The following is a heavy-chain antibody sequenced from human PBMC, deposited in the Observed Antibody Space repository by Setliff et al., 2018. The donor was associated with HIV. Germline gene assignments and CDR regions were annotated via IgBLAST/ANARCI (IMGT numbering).Heavy chain of an antibody. D-gene: IGHD3-9*01. CDR1: GGSISTGGYY. J-gene: IGHJ3*02. V-gene: IGHV4-31*03. CDR3: ARLRYFDWQPPYAFDI. CDR2: SDYNGRT. Sequence: PSETLSLTCTVSGGSISTGGYYWSWIRQQPGKGLEWIGYSDYNGRTYYNPSLKSRVTISVDTSKNQFSLKLSSVTAADTAVYYCARLRYFDWQPPYAFDICGQGTMVTVSS.